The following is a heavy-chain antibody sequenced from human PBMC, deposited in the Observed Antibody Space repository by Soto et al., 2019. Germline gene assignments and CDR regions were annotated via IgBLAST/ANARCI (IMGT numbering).Heavy chain of an antibody. Sequence: EVQLVDSGGGLVHPGGSLRLSCAASGFTFSNFWMTWVRQAPGKGLEWVANINEDGSRTYYVDSVKGRFTISRDNAENSLYLQLNSLRADDTAVYYCARAYEASSGWKFDYWGQGILVTVSS. CDR3: ARAYEASSGWKFDY. D-gene: IGHD6-19*01. CDR2: INEDGSRT. J-gene: IGHJ4*02. CDR1: GFTFSNFW. V-gene: IGHV3-7*03.